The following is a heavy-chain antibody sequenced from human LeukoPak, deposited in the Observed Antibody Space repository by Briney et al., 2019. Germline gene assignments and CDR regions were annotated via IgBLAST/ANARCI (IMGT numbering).Heavy chain of an antibody. CDR2: MYYSGST. V-gene: IGHV4-39*02. Sequence: PSETLSHTCNVTGGSISSSYYYWGWIRQPPGEGLEWIGSMYYSGSTYYNPSLKSRVTISIDTSKNHFSLELNSVTAADTAVYYCASQRKTGETYYFDYWGQGTLVTVSS. D-gene: IGHD7-27*01. CDR1: GGSISSSYYY. J-gene: IGHJ4*02. CDR3: ASQRKTGETYYFDY.